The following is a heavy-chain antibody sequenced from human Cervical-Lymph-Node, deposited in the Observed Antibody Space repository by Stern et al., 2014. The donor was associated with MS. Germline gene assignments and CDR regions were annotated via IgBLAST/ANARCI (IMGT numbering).Heavy chain of an antibody. J-gene: IGHJ6*02. V-gene: IGHV3-30*03. D-gene: IGHD2-21*01. CDR1: GFIFSTYA. CDR2: ISYDGSNA. CDR3: AAFHIGKEYDKDV. Sequence: QVQLQESGGGVVQPGRSLRVSCAASGFIFSTYAMHWVRQAPGKGLEWVAVISYDGSNASYADSVKGRFTISRDNSQSMLYVQMNSLRTEDTAVYYCAAFHIGKEYDKDVWGQGTTVTVSS.